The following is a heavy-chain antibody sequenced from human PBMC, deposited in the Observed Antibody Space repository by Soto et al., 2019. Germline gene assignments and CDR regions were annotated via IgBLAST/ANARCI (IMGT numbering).Heavy chain of an antibody. CDR1: GGSITTGDFY. D-gene: IGHD6-25*01. V-gene: IGHV4-30-4*01. CDR3: TSESTAALGCVVKNYF. J-gene: IGHJ1*01. Sequence: QVQLQESGPGLVKPSQTLSVTCTVSGGSITTGDFYWSWIRQAPGKGLEWIGYIYHSGSSHSNPSLGIRVTRSVAPSTNQFSLRMGSPVAALAPCYRSTSESTAALGCVVKNYF. CDR2: IYHSGSS.